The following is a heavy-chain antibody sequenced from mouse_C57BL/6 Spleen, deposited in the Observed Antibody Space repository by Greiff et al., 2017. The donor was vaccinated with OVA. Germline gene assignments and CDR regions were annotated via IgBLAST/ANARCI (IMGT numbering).Heavy chain of an antibody. Sequence: EVQGVESGGGLVQPGGSLKLSCAASGFTFSDYYMYWVRQTPEKRLEWVAYISNGGGSTYYPDTVKGRFTISRDNAKNTLYLQMSRLKSEDTAMYYCARRGDYDDGFAYWGQGTLVTVSA. CDR2: ISNGGGST. D-gene: IGHD2-4*01. CDR3: ARRGDYDDGFAY. CDR1: GFTFSDYY. V-gene: IGHV5-12*01. J-gene: IGHJ3*01.